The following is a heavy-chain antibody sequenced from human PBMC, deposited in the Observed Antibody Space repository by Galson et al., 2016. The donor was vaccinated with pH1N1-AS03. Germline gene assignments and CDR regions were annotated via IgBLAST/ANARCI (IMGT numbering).Heavy chain of an antibody. J-gene: IGHJ3*02. CDR2: FDLEEDEI. CDR1: GYSLSDLS. V-gene: IGHV1-24*01. D-gene: IGHD4-11*01. CDR3: AKYSEADEAFDI. Sequence: SVKVSCKVSGYSLSDLSIHWVRQAPGRGLEWMGGFDLEEDEILYAQKFQGRVTMTEDTYTNTAYMEVSRLTSEDTAIYYCAKYSEADEAFDIWGQGTMVTVSS.